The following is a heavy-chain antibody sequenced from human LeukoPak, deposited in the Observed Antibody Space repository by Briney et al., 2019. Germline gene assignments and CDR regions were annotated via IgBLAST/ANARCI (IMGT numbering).Heavy chain of an antibody. CDR3: ARAVAVAGIRPGGY. D-gene: IGHD6-19*01. V-gene: IGHV1-2*02. CDR1: NYTFSSYG. Sequence: GASVKVSCKASNYTFSSYGFSWVRQAPGQGLEWMGWINPNSGGTNYAQKFQGRVTMTRDTSISTAYMELSRLRSDDTAVYYCARAVAVAGIRPGGYWGQGTLVTVSS. J-gene: IGHJ4*02. CDR2: INPNSGGT.